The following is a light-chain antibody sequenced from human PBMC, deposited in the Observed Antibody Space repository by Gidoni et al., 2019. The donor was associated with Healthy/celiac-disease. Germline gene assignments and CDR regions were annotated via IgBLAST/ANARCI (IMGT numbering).Light chain of an antibody. V-gene: IGKV2-28*01. CDR3: MQALQTPLT. CDR1: TSLLQSNGNHY. Sequence: DIVMTQSPLTLPATPGEPASISCRSSTSLLQSNGNHYLAWYLQKPGQSPQLLLYLVSNRASGVPDRFSGSGSGTDVTLKISRVEAEDVGVYYCMQALQTPLTFGGGTKVEIK. J-gene: IGKJ4*01. CDR2: LVS.